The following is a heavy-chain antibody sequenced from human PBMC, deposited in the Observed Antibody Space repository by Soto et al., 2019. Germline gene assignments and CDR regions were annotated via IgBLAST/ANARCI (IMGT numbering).Heavy chain of an antibody. CDR3: GGGHYFSDS. Sequence: QVQLVESGGGVVQPGRSLRLSCAASGFTFSSYGMHWVRQAPGKGLEWVALISNDGSNKYYVDSVKGRFTISRDNSKNTLYRQMNSLIAEDTAVYYWGGGHYFSDSWGQGTLITVSS. D-gene: IGHD3-16*01. J-gene: IGHJ4*02. CDR1: GFTFSSYG. CDR2: ISNDGSNK. V-gene: IGHV3-30*03.